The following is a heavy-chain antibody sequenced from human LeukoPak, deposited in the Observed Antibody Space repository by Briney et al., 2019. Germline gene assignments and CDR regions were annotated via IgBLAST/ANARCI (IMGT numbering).Heavy chain of an antibody. CDR1: GYSLTSYW. D-gene: IGHD2-2*01. V-gene: IGHV5-10-1*01. Sequence: GESLKISCKGSGYSLTSYWISWVRQMPGKGLEWMGRIDPSDSYTNYSPSFQGHVTISADKSITTAYLQWSSLKASDTAMYYCARLFDPGYCNSTNCYDYWGQGTPVTVSS. J-gene: IGHJ4*02. CDR2: IDPSDSYT. CDR3: ARLFDPGYCNSTNCYDY.